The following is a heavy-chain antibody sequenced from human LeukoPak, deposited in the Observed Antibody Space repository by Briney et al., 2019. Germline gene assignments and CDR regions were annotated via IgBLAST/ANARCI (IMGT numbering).Heavy chain of an antibody. Sequence: SETLSLTCTVSGGSISNYYWSWVRQPPGKGLEWIGYIDYSETTNYSPSLKSRVTMSVDTSNNQFALKLSSVNAADTAVYYCARSYSSGTFDYWGQGTLVTVSS. J-gene: IGHJ4*02. V-gene: IGHV4-59*01. CDR2: IDYSETT. CDR3: ARSYSSGTFDY. CDR1: GGSISNYY. D-gene: IGHD6-19*01.